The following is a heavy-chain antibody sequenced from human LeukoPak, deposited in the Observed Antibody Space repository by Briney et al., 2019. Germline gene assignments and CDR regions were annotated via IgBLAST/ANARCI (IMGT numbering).Heavy chain of an antibody. CDR2: ISSSSSYI. J-gene: IGHJ4*02. Sequence: GGSLRLSCAASEFTFSSYSMNWVRQAPGKGLEWVSSISSSSSYIYHADSVKGRFTISRDNAKNSLYMQMNSLRAEDTAVYYCARPLTVTTQPIDYWGQGTLVTVSS. CDR3: ARPLTVTTQPIDY. D-gene: IGHD4-11*01. V-gene: IGHV3-21*01. CDR1: EFTFSSYS.